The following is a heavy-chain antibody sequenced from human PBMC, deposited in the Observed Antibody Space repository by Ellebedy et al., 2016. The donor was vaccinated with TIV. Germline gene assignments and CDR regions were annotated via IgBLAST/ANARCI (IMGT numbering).Heavy chain of an antibody. CDR1: GFTFSSDR. Sequence: PGGSLRLSCEASGFTFSSDRVHWVRQAPGKGLEWVAFISYDGSNDYYADSVKGRFTISRDNSKNTLYLQMNGLRAEDTAVYYCAKSQGSDYYYANDYWGQGTLVTVSS. J-gene: IGHJ4*02. CDR2: ISYDGSND. V-gene: IGHV3-30*18. D-gene: IGHD3-22*01. CDR3: AKSQGSDYYYANDY.